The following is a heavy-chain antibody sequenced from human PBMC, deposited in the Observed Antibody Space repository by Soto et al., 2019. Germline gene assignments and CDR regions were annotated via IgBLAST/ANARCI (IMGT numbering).Heavy chain of an antibody. V-gene: IGHV4-31*03. D-gene: IGHD4-17*01. CDR2: IYYSGST. Sequence: SETLSLTCTVSGGSISSGGYYWSWIRQHPGKRLEWIGYIYYSGSTYYNPSLKSRVTISVDTSKNQFPLKLSSVTAADTAVYYCARVGPGDPHYFDYWGQGTLVTVPS. J-gene: IGHJ4*02. CDR3: ARVGPGDPHYFDY. CDR1: GGSISSGGYY.